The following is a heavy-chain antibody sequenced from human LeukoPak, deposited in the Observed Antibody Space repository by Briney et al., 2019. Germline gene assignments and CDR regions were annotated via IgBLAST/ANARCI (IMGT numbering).Heavy chain of an antibody. Sequence: GGSLRLSCAASGFTFRSHSMNWVRQAPGKGLEWVGFIRSKAYGGTTEYAASVKGRVTVSRDDSKGVAYLQMSSLKTEDTAVYYCTRVITGIHYYYGMDVWGQGTTVTVSS. CDR2: IRSKAYGGTT. CDR1: GFTFRSHS. D-gene: IGHD1-20*01. CDR3: TRVITGIHYYYGMDV. J-gene: IGHJ6*02. V-gene: IGHV3-49*04.